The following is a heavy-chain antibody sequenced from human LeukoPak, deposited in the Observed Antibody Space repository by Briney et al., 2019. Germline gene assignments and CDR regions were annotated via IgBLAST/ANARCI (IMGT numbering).Heavy chain of an antibody. CDR2: ISASCSST. CDR3: AKGAQSDFWSGYTSEYFDV. Sequence: GGSLRLSCAASGFSFTNYGMSWVRQAPGKGLEWVSFISASCSSTHYADSVKGRFTISRDNSKHTVHLQINSLRAEDTATYYCAKGAQSDFWSGYTSEYFDVWGQGTLVSVSS. V-gene: IGHV3-23*01. J-gene: IGHJ4*02. D-gene: IGHD3-3*01. CDR1: GFSFTNYG.